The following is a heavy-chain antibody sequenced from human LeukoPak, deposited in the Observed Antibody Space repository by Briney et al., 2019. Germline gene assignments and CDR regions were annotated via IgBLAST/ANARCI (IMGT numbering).Heavy chain of an antibody. V-gene: IGHV3-74*01. CDR2: IYNDGSST. D-gene: IGHD1-26*01. Sequence: GGSLRLSCAASGFTFSNYWMHWVRQAPGKGLVWVSRIYNDGSSTSYADSVKGRFTISRDDAKSTLYLQMNSLRADDTAVFYCARVRGGSGRSYAADAFDIWGQGTMVTVSS. J-gene: IGHJ3*02. CDR1: GFTFSNYW. CDR3: ARVRGGSGRSYAADAFDI.